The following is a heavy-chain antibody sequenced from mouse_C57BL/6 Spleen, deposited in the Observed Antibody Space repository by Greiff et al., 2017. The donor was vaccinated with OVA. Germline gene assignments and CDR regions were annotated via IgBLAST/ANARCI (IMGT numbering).Heavy chain of an antibody. Sequence: DVQLQESGPGMVKPSQSLSLTCTVTGYSITSGYDWHWIRHFPGNKLEWMGYISYSGSTNYNPSLKSRISITHDTSKNHFFLKLNSVTTEDTATYYCARDRGDYWYFDVWGTGTTVTVSS. J-gene: IGHJ1*03. CDR2: ISYSGST. CDR1: GYSITSGYD. V-gene: IGHV3-1*01. D-gene: IGHD2-4*01. CDR3: ARDRGDYWYFDV.